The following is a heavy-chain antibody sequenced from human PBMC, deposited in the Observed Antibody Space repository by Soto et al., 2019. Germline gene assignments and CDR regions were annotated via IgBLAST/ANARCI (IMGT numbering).Heavy chain of an antibody. CDR1: GFTFSSYS. Sequence: PGGSLRLSCAASGFTFSSYSMNWVRQAPGKGLEWVSSISSSSSYIYYADSVKGRFTISRDNAKNSLYLQMNSPRAEDTAVYYCARDRSNGMDVWGQGTTVTVSS. J-gene: IGHJ6*02. CDR2: ISSSSSYI. CDR3: ARDRSNGMDV. V-gene: IGHV3-21*01.